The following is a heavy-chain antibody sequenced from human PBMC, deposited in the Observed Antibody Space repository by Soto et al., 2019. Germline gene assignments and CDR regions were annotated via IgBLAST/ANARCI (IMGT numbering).Heavy chain of an antibody. CDR3: AREFHDFWSGYYNLQGWFDP. CDR1: GGSISSGGYY. V-gene: IGHV4-31*03. CDR2: IYYSGST. Sequence: QVQLQESGPGLVKPSQTLSLTCTVSGGSISSGGYYWSWIRQHPGKGLEWIGYIYYSGSTYYNPSLKIRVTISVDTYNNQFSLKLSSVTAADTAVYYCAREFHDFWSGYYNLQGWFDPWGQGTLVTVSS. J-gene: IGHJ5*02. D-gene: IGHD3-3*01.